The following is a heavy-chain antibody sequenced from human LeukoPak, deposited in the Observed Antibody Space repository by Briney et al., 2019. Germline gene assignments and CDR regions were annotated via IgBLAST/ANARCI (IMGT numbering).Heavy chain of an antibody. J-gene: IGHJ4*02. D-gene: IGHD5-12*01. Sequence: SETLSLTCTVSGGSISSSSYYWGWIRQPPGKGLEWIGSIYYSGSTYYNPSLKSRVTISIDTSKNQFSLKLSSVTAADTAVYYCARLPRGVRSGYDRWGQGTLVTVSS. V-gene: IGHV4-39*01. CDR1: GGSISSSSYY. CDR3: ARLPRGVRSGYDR. CDR2: IYYSGST.